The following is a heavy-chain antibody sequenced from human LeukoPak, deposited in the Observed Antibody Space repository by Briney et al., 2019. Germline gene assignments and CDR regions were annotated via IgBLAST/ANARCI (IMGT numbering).Heavy chain of an antibody. CDR1: GYTFTGYY. D-gene: IGHD2/OR15-2a*01. J-gene: IGHJ5*02. Sequence: GASVKVSCKASGYTFTGYYMHWVRQAPGQGLEWMGWTNPNSGGTNYAQKFQGRVTMTRDTSISTVYMELSSLRSEDTAVYYCARKNHYNWFDPWGQGTLVTVSS. V-gene: IGHV1-2*02. CDR3: ARKNHYNWFDP. CDR2: TNPNSGGT.